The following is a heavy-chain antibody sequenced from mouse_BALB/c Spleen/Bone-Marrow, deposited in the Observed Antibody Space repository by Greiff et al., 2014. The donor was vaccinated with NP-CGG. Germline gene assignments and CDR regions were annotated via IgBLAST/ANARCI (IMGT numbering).Heavy chain of an antibody. V-gene: IGHV1S56*01. CDR1: GYTFTSYF. CDR2: IYPGDGST. CDR3: AYYRYDEYFDV. J-gene: IGHJ1*01. Sequence: QVQLQQSGPELVKPGASVKMSCKASGYTFTSYFIHWVKQRPGQGLEWIGRIYPGDGSTKYNEKFKGKTTLTADKSSSTAYMLLSSLTSEDSAIFFCAYYRYDEYFDVWGAGTTVTVSS. D-gene: IGHD2-14*01.